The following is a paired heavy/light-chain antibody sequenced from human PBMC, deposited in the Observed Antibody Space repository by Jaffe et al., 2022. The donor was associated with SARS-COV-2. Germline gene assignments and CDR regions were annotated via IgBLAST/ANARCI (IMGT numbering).Heavy chain of an antibody. V-gene: IGHV3-23*04. CDR1: GFTFSDYA. J-gene: IGHJ6*03. Sequence: EVQLVESGGGLVQPGGSLRLSCAVSGFTFSDYAMTWVRQAPGKGLEWISAISGRGDKTYYVDSVKGRFTISRDNSKNTMYLQMNSLRAEDTALYYCAKGGLEYCSGGNCYHYYYMVVWGKGTTVTVSS. D-gene: IGHD2-15*01. CDR2: ISGRGDKT. CDR3: AKGGLEYCSGGNCYHYYYMVV.
Light chain of an antibody. CDR3: MQSIQHLT. V-gene: IGKV2D-29*01. J-gene: IGKJ4*01. Sequence: DIEMAQTPLSLSVTPGQPASISCKSSQSLRYSDGKTYLYWYVQKPGQPPQLLIYEVSNRFSGVPDRFSGSGSETDFTLKISRVEAEDVGIYYCMQSIQHLTFGGGTKVEIK. CDR1: QSLRYSDGKTY. CDR2: EVS.